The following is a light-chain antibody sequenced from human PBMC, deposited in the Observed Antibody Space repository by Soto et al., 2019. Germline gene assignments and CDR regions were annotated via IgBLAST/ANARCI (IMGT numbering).Light chain of an antibody. J-gene: IGKJ5*01. CDR1: ESIARH. V-gene: IGKV1-39*01. CDR3: QETYSTLLIT. Sequence: DIQMTQSPSSLSASVGDRVTITCRASESIARHLNWYQQKPGKAPKLLIYAASSLQNGVPSRFRGGAAGTDFTLTINNLQPEQFAAYHFQETYSTLLITFGQGTRLEIK. CDR2: AAS.